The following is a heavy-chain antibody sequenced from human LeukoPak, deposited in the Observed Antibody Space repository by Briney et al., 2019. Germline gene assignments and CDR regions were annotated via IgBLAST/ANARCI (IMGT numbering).Heavy chain of an antibody. Sequence: ASVKVSCKASGYTFTSYDINWVRQATGQGLEWMGWMNPNSGNTGYAQKFQARVTMTRNTSISTAYMELSSLRSEDTAVYYCAIERGGYCSGGSCFDYWGQGTLVTVSS. CDR2: MNPNSGNT. D-gene: IGHD2-15*01. CDR1: GYTFTSYD. J-gene: IGHJ4*02. CDR3: AIERGGYCSGGSCFDY. V-gene: IGHV1-8*01.